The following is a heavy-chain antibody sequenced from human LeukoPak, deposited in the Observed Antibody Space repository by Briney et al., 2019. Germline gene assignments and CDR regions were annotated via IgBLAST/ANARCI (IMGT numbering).Heavy chain of an antibody. D-gene: IGHD5-18*01. V-gene: IGHV3-30*03. J-gene: IGHJ4*02. Sequence: GRSLRLSCVASGFTFSNYYMHWVRQASGKGLEWVAVISYDGSNKYYADSVKGRFTISRDNSKNTLYLQMNSLRAEDTAVYYCARDWSRHSYGYLDYWGQGTLVTVSS. CDR2: ISYDGSNK. CDR1: GFTFSNYY. CDR3: ARDWSRHSYGYLDY.